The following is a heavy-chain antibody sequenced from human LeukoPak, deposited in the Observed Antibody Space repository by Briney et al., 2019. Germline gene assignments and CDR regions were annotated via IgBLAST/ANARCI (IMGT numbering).Heavy chain of an antibody. V-gene: IGHV1-3*01. Sequence: GASVKVSCKASGYTFTSYAMHWVRQAPGQRLEWMGWINAGNGNTKYSQEFQGRVTMTRDTSISTAYMELSRLRSDDTAVYYCAREHRRIAAAGTSKGPFGYWGQGTLVTVSS. CDR2: INAGNGNT. CDR1: GYTFTSYA. D-gene: IGHD6-13*01. CDR3: AREHRRIAAAGTSKGPFGY. J-gene: IGHJ4*02.